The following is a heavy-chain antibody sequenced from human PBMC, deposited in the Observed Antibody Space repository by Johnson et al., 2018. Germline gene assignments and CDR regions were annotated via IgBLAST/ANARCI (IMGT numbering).Heavy chain of an antibody. J-gene: IGHJ3*02. Sequence: VQLVESGGGLVQXGGSLRLSCAASGFTFSSYAMRWVRQAPGKGLEWVSGISGSGGSTYYAAFVKGRFTISRDNSKNTLELQMNSLRAEDTAIYYCANGGPNFYGSGGYVDGFDIWGQGTMVTVSS. CDR2: ISGSGGST. V-gene: IGHV3-23*04. D-gene: IGHD3-10*01. CDR1: GFTFSSYA. CDR3: ANGGPNFYGSGGYVDGFDI.